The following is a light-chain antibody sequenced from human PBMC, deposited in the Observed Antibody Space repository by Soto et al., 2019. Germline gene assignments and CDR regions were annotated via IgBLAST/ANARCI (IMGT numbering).Light chain of an antibody. CDR3: QHYDSYSPTWT. CDR1: QSVSSN. J-gene: IGKJ1*01. V-gene: IGKV3-15*01. CDR2: GAS. Sequence: EIVMTQSPATLSVSPGERATLSCRASQSVSSNLAWYQQKPGQAPRLLIYGASTRATGIPARFSGSGSGTEFTLTISSLQSEDFAVYYCQHYDSYSPTWTFGQGTKVDIK.